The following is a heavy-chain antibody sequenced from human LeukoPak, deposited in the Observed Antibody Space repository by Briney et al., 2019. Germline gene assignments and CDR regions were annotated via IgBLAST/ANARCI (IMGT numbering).Heavy chain of an antibody. V-gene: IGHV3-7*04. D-gene: IGHD5-24*01. CDR2: IKQDGSKK. CDR3: TRVGYIDEGIDY. CDR1: GFTFSIHW. Sequence: GGSLRLSCAASGFTFSIHWMTWVRQAPGKGLEWVANIKQDGSKKSYVDSVKGRFTISRDNAKNSLYLQMNSLRAEDTAIYYCTRVGYIDEGIDYWGQGTLVTVSS. J-gene: IGHJ4*02.